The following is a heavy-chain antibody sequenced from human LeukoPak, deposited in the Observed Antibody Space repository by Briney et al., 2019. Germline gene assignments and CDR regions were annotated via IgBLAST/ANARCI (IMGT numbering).Heavy chain of an antibody. V-gene: IGHV3-74*01. J-gene: IGHJ3*02. CDR3: ARPETQYSSGLDGFDI. D-gene: IGHD6-19*01. Sequence: GGSLRLSCAASGFTFSTYWMHWVRQAPGKGLVWVSRINSDGSRTTYADSVKGRFTISRDNAKNTLYGQMNSLRTEDTAVYYCARPETQYSSGLDGFDIWGQGTMVTVSS. CDR1: GFTFSTYW. CDR2: INSDGSRT.